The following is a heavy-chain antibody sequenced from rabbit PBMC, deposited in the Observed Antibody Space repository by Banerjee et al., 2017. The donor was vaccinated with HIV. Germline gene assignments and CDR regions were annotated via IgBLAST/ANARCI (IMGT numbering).Heavy chain of an antibody. D-gene: IGHD6-1*01. CDR3: ASAYSDIYFNL. Sequence: QQLVESGGGLVKPGASLTLTCTASGFSFSSSYDMCWVRQAPGKGLEWIACIYTNGNAYYASWVNDRFTISKTSSTTVTLQMTSLTAADTATYFCASAYSDIYFNLWGPGTLVTVS. J-gene: IGHJ4*01. CDR1: GFSFSSSYD. CDR2: IYTNGNA. V-gene: IGHV1S40*01.